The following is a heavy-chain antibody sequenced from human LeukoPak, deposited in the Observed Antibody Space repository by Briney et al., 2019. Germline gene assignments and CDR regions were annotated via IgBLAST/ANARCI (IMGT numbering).Heavy chain of an antibody. J-gene: IGHJ6*02. Sequence: GASVKVSCKVSGYTLTELSMHWVRQAPGKGLEWMGGFDPEDGETIYAQKFQGRVTMTEDTSTDTAYMELSSLRSEDTAVYHCATQYYDILTGKYYYGMDVWGQGTTVTVSS. CDR2: FDPEDGET. V-gene: IGHV1-24*01. CDR1: GYTLTELS. CDR3: ATQYYDILTGKYYYGMDV. D-gene: IGHD3-9*01.